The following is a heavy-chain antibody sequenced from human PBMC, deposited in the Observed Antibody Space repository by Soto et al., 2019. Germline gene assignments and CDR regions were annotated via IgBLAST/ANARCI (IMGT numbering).Heavy chain of an antibody. CDR3: ASGDARITIFGVVTPGFDY. Sequence: ASVKVSCKASGYTFTGYYMHWVRQAPGQGLEWMGWINPNSGGTNYAQKFQGRVTMTRDTSISTAYMELSRLRSDDTAVYYCASGDARITIFGVVTPGFDYWRQGTLVTVSS. CDR1: GYTFTGYY. V-gene: IGHV1-2*02. D-gene: IGHD3-3*01. CDR2: INPNSGGT. J-gene: IGHJ4*02.